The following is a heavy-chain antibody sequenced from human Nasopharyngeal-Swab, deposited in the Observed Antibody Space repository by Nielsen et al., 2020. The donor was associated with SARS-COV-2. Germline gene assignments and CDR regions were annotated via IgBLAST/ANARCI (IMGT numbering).Heavy chain of an antibody. CDR1: GYSFTSYW. V-gene: IGHV5-51*01. CDR2: IYPGDSDT. CDR3: ARSDYGGNSGY. J-gene: IGHJ4*02. D-gene: IGHD4-23*01. Sequence: GGSLRLSCKGSGYSFTSYWIGWVRQVPGKGLEWMGIIYPGDSDTRYSPSFQGQVTISADKSISTAYLQWSSLKASDTALYYCARSDYGGNSGYWGQGTLVTVSS.